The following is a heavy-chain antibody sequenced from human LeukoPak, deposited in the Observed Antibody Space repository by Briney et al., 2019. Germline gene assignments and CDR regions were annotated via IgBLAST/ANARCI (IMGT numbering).Heavy chain of an antibody. D-gene: IGHD3-10*01. J-gene: IGHJ4*02. V-gene: IGHV3-23*01. CDR2: ISGSGGST. Sequence: PGRSLRLSCAASGFTFSSYAMSWVRQAPGKGLEWVSAISGSGGSTYYADSVKGRFTISRDNSKNTLYLQMNSLRAEDTAVYYCAKSYYYGSGSYYTYFDYWGQGTLVTVSS. CDR3: AKSYYYGSGSYYTYFDY. CDR1: GFTFSSYA.